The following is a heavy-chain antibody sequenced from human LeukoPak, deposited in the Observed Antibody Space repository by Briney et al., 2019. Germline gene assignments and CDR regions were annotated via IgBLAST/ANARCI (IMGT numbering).Heavy chain of an antibody. D-gene: IGHD2-2*01. CDR2: ISSSGSTI. CDR3: ARAGIVVVPAALYYYGMDV. CDR1: GFTFSDYY. V-gene: IGHV3-11*01. Sequence: GGSLRLSCAASGFTFSDYYMSWIRQAPGKGLEWVSYISSSGSTIYYADSVKGRFTISRDNAKNSLYLQMNSLRAEDTAVYYCARAGIVVVPAALYYYGMDVWGQGTTVTVSS. J-gene: IGHJ6*02.